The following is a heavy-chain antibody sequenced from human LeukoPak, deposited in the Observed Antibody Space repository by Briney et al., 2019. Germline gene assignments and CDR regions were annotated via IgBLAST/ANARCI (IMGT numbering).Heavy chain of an antibody. CDR1: GYSFTRYG. J-gene: IGHJ4*02. CDR3: ARDPGEGYSGDY. D-gene: IGHD5-12*01. V-gene: IGHV1-18*01. CDR2: ISAYNVNT. Sequence: ASVKVSCKASGYSFTRYGFSWVRQAPGQGLEWMGWISAYNVNTNYAQKSQGRVTMTRDTSISTAYMELSRLRSDDTAVYYCARDPGEGYSGDYWGQGTLVTVSS.